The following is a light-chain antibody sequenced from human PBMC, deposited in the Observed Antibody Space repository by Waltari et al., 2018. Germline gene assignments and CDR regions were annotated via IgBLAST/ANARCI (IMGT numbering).Light chain of an antibody. V-gene: IGLV1-44*01. Sequence: QSILTQPPSTSGAPGHRVTISCSGTDSHIGRNPVHWYQQLPGTAPKLLIYTNGQRPSGVPDRFSGSKSGTSASLAISGLQSDDEATYHCAAWDDSLNGWVFGGGTRLTVL. CDR1: DSHIGRNP. CDR3: AAWDDSLNGWV. CDR2: TNG. J-gene: IGLJ3*02.